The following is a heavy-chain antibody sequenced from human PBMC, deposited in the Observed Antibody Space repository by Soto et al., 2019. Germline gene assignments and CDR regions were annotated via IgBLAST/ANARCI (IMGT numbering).Heavy chain of an antibody. CDR2: INPNNGDT. J-gene: IGHJ5*02. V-gene: IGHV1-2*02. D-gene: IGHD6-19*01. CDR3: ARLSIAVAGPGVDP. Sequence: ASVKVSCKASGYTFTGYDMHWVRQAPGQGLEWMGWINPNNGDTNYAQKLQGRVTMTTDTSTSTAYMELRRLRSDDTAVYYCARLSIAVAGPGVDPWGQGTLVTVSS. CDR1: GYTFTGYD.